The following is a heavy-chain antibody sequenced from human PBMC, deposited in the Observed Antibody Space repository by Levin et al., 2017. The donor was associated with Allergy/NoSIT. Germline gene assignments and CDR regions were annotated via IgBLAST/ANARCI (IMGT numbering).Heavy chain of an antibody. CDR2: IYYSGST. V-gene: IGHV4-30-4*01. D-gene: IGHD4-23*01. J-gene: IGHJ6*02. CDR3: ARDSSGGGPLDEITPIYYYGMDV. Sequence: SETLSLTCTVSGGSISSGDYYWSWIRQPPGKGLEWIGYIYYSGSTYYNPSLKSRVTISVDTSKNQFSLKLSSVTAADTAVYYCARDSSGGGPLDEITPIYYYGMDVWGQGTTVTVSS. CDR1: GGSISSGDYY.